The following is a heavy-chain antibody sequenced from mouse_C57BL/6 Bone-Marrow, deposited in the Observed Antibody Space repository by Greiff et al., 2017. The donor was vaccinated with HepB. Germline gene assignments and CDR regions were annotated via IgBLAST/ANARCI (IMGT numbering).Heavy chain of an antibody. Sequence: LQQSGAELVRPGSSVKLSCKDSSFAFMASAMHWVKQRPGHGLEWIGSFTMYSDATEYSENFKGKATLTANTSSSTAYMELSSLTSEDSAVYYCARKRGNNYWGQGTTLTVSS. CDR1: SFAFMASA. CDR3: ARKRGNNY. CDR2: FTMYSDAT. J-gene: IGHJ2*01. V-gene: IGHV1-49*01. D-gene: IGHD5-2*01.